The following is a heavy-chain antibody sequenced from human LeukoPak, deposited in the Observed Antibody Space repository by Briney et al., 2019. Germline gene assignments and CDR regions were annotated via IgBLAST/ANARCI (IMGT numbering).Heavy chain of an antibody. Sequence: GASVKVSCKASGYTFSSYGISWVRQAPGQGLEWVGWISTSNSLTRYPEKFQDRVTSTTDASTSTAYMELRSLRSDDAAVYYCARPTASYDTLDIWGQGTRVTVSS. D-gene: IGHD1-26*01. CDR1: GYTFSSYG. CDR3: ARPTASYDTLDI. V-gene: IGHV1-18*01. J-gene: IGHJ3*02. CDR2: ISTSNSLT.